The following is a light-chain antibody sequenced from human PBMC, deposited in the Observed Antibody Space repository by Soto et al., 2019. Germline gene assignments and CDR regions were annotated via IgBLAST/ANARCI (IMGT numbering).Light chain of an antibody. J-gene: IGLJ2*01. CDR2: EVS. V-gene: IGLV2-8*01. CDR3: SSYAGSNNFKV. Sequence: QSVLTQPPSASGSPGQSVAISCTGTSGDVGGYNYVSWYQQHPGKAPKLMIYEVSKRPSGVPDRFSGSKSGNTASLTVSGLQADDEADYYCSSYAGSNNFKVFGGGTKLTVL. CDR1: SGDVGGYNY.